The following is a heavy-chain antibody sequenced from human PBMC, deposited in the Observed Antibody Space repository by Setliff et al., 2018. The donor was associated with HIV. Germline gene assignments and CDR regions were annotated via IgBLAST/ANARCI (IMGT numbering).Heavy chain of an antibody. J-gene: IGHJ5*02. CDR1: GFIFSTYW. Sequence: PGGSLRLSCEASGFIFSTYWMSWVRQAPGKGPEWVANIKQDGSEKYYVDSVKGRFTISRDNANNSLSLQMNSLRAEDTAIYYCARKPGSWFDPWGQGTLVTVSS. D-gene: IGHD3-10*01. V-gene: IGHV3-7*01. CDR2: IKQDGSEK. CDR3: ARKPGSWFDP.